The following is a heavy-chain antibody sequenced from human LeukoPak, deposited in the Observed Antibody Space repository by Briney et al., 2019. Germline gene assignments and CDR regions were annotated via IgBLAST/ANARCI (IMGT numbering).Heavy chain of an antibody. CDR2: MDYSGST. V-gene: IGHV4-59*12. D-gene: IGHD3-10*01. Sequence: SETLSLTCSVSGGSISDYYWSWIRLSPGTGLAWIGYMDYSGSTNYNPSLKSRVTISVDKAKNQFSLKLSSVTAADTAVYYCASITMVRGVISFDYWGQGTLVTVSS. J-gene: IGHJ4*02. CDR1: GGSISDYY. CDR3: ASITMVRGVISFDY.